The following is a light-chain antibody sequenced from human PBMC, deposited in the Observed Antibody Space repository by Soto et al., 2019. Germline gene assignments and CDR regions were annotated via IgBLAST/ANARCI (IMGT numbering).Light chain of an antibody. CDR1: RTINTY. Sequence: DVRMTQSPSSLSASVGDTITITCRASRTINTYLNWFQQKPGEPPRLLIYGASTLHDGVPSRFSGSGSGADFTLTISGRQPEDFASYHCQQTYSDISFGGGTKV. J-gene: IGKJ4*01. CDR3: QQTYSDIS. CDR2: GAS. V-gene: IGKV1-39*01.